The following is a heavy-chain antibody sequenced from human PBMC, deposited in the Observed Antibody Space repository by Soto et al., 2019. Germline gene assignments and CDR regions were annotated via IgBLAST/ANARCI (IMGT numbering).Heavy chain of an antibody. CDR1: GGSIRSYY. J-gene: IGHJ6*02. V-gene: IGHV4-59*01. Sequence: LSLTCSVSGGSIRSYYWSWIRQSPEKGLEWIGYFYHSGNSNYNPSLKSRVTISVDTSKNQLSLSLSSVTAADTAVYFCARISSVDPYGYVNGGLDVWGQGTTVTVSS. CDR2: FYHSGNS. D-gene: IGHD5-18*01. CDR3: ARISSVDPYGYVNGGLDV.